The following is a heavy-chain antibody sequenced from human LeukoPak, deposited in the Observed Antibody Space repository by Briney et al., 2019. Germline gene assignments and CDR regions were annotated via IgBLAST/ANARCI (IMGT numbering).Heavy chain of an antibody. CDR3: ARDSSPWYDSSGYYH. CDR1: GYTFTGYY. D-gene: IGHD3-22*01. CDR2: INTNTGNP. V-gene: IGHV7-4-1*02. J-gene: IGHJ5*02. Sequence: ASVKVSCKASGYTFTGYYMHWVRQAPGQGLEWMGWINTNTGNPTYAQGFTGRFVFSLDTSVSTAYLQISSLKAEDTAVYYCARDSSPWYDSSGYYHWGQGTLVTVSS.